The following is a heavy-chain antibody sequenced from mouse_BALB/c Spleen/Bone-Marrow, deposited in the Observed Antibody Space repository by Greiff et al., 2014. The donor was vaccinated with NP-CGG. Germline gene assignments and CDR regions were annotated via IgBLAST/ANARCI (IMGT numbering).Heavy chain of an antibody. D-gene: IGHD2-3*01. CDR1: GYTFTSYI. J-gene: IGHJ4*01. CDR2: INPYNDGT. V-gene: IGHV1-14*01. Sequence: EVQLQQSGPELVKPGASVKMSCKAFGYTFTSYIMHWVKQKPGQGLEWIGYINPYNDGTKYNEKLKGKATLTSDKYSSTAYMELSSLTSEDSAVYYFARRWLPNAMHYRGQGTSVSVTS. CDR3: ARRWLPNAMHY.